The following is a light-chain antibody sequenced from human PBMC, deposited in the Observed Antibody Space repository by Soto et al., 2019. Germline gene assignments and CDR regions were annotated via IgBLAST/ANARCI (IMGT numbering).Light chain of an antibody. CDR3: QQRSNWPSYT. V-gene: IGKV3-11*01. J-gene: IGKJ2*01. CDR2: DAS. Sequence: EIVLTQSPATLSLSPGERATLSCRASQSVGSYLAWYQQKPGQAPRLLIYDASNRATGIPARFSGSGSGTDFTLTISSLEPEDFAVYYCQQRSNWPSYTFGQGTKVDIK. CDR1: QSVGSY.